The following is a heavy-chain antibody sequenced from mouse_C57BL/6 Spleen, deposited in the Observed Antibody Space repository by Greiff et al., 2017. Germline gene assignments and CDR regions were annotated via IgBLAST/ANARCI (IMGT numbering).Heavy chain of an antibody. Sequence: QVHVKQPGTELVKPGASVKLSCKASGYTFTSYWMHWVKQRPGQGLEWIGNINPSNGGTNYNEKFKSKATLTVDKSSSTAYMQLSSLTSEDSAVYYCASPITTVVATRYFDVWGTGTTVTVSS. V-gene: IGHV1-53*01. J-gene: IGHJ1*03. CDR2: INPSNGGT. CDR1: GYTFTSYW. CDR3: ASPITTVVATRYFDV. D-gene: IGHD1-1*01.